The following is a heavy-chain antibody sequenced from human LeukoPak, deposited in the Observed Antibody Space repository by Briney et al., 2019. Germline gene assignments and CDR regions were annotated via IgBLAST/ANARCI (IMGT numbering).Heavy chain of an antibody. CDR2: TYYRSKWNN. Sequence: SQTLSLTCAISGDSVSTNSATWTWLRQSPSRCLEWLGRTYYRSKWNNDYAVSMKSRITINPDTSKNQFSLQLNSVTPEDTAVYYCARLVGASWFDSWGQGTLVTVSS. J-gene: IGHJ5*01. D-gene: IGHD1-26*01. CDR1: GDSVSTNSAT. CDR3: ARLVGASWFDS. V-gene: IGHV6-1*01.